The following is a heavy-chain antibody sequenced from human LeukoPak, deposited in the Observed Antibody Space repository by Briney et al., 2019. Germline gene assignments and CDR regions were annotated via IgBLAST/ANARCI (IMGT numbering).Heavy chain of an antibody. CDR2: KSGSGSA. D-gene: IGHD1-7*01. CDR3: ARAQGWNYVSPYYYYYMDV. CDR1: GFTFSSYA. J-gene: IGHJ6*03. Sequence: GGSLRLSCAASGFTFSSYAMSWVRQAPGKGLEWVSAKSGSGSAYYADSVRGRFTISRDNSKNTLVLQMNSLRADDTAVYYCARAQGWNYVSPYYYYYMDVWGKGTTVTVSS. V-gene: IGHV3-23*01.